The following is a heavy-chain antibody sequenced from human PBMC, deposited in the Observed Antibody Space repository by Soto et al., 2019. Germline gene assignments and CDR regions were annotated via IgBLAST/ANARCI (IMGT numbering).Heavy chain of an antibody. J-gene: IGHJ4*02. CDR1: GFTFSSYA. CDR3: AKFRARGYSGFTDY. Sequence: GGSLRLSCAASGFTFSSYAMSWVRQAPGKGLEWVSAISGSGGSTYYADSVKGRFTISRDNSKNTLYLQMNSLRAEDTAVYYCAKFRARGYSGFTDYWGQGTLVTVSS. CDR2: ISGSGGST. D-gene: IGHD5-12*01. V-gene: IGHV3-23*01.